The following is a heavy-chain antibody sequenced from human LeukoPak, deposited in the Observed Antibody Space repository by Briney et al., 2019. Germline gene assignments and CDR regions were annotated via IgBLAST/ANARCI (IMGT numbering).Heavy chain of an antibody. CDR2: ISSGSSTM. CDR3: ARADGYNRKFDY. J-gene: IGHJ4*02. Sequence: GGSLRLSCAASGFSFSSDSMNWVRQAPGKGLEWVSYISSGSSTMYYADSVKGRFTISRDNAKNSLYLQMNSLRDEDTAVYYCARADGYNRKFDYWGQGTLVTVSS. CDR1: GFSFSSDS. D-gene: IGHD5-24*01. V-gene: IGHV3-48*02.